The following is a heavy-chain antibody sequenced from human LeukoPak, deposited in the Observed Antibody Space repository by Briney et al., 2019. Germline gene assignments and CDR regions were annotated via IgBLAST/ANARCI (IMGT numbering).Heavy chain of an antibody. V-gene: IGHV4-34*01. J-gene: IGHJ4*02. CDR3: ARRYSSSWFAPYYFDY. D-gene: IGHD6-13*01. CDR2: INHSGST. CDR1: GFTFSSYS. Sequence: GSLRLSCAASGFTFSSYSMNWIRQPPGKGLEWIGEINHSGSTNYNPSLKSRVTISVDTSKNQFSLKLSSVTAADTAVYYCARRYSSSWFAPYYFDYWGQGTLVTVSS.